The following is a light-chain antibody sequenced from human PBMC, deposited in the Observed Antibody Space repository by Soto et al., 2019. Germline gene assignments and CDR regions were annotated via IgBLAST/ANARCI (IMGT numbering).Light chain of an antibody. V-gene: IGLV2-23*02. Sequence: QSVLTQPASVSGSPGQSITISCTGTSSDVGSYNLVSWYQLHPGKAPKLMIYEVSKRPSGVSNRFSGSKSGNTASLTISGLQAEDEADYYCCSYAGSVVFGGGTKLTVL. J-gene: IGLJ2*01. CDR3: CSYAGSVV. CDR1: SSDVGSYNL. CDR2: EVS.